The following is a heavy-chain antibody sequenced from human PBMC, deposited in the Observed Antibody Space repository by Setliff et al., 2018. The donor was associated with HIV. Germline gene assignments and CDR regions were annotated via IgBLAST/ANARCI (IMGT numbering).Heavy chain of an antibody. CDR1: GFTFDDYA. CDR2: IRSKAYGGTT. J-gene: IGHJ4*02. Sequence: GGSLRLSCGASGFTFDDYAMHWVRQAPGKGLEWVGFIRSKAYGGTTEYAASVKGRFTVSRDDSKNTLYLQMNSLKTEDTAVYYCARSAYDILTGEWYFDYWGQGTLVTVSS. CDR3: ARSAYDILTGEWYFDY. V-gene: IGHV3-49*04. D-gene: IGHD3-9*01.